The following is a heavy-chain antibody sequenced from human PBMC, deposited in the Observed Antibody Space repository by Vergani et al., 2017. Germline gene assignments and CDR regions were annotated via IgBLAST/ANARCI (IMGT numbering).Heavy chain of an antibody. J-gene: IGHJ3*02. CDR3: ARGVGRSYPDSRCAFDI. Sequence: QVQLVQSGAEVKKPGASVKVSCKVSGYTLTELSMHWVRQAPGQGLEWMGWINPNSGGTNYAQKFQGRVTITADESTSTAYMELSSLRSEDTAVYYCARGVGRSYPDSRCAFDIWGQGTMVTVSS. CDR2: INPNSGGT. D-gene: IGHD3/OR15-3a*01. CDR1: GYTLTELS. V-gene: IGHV1-2*02.